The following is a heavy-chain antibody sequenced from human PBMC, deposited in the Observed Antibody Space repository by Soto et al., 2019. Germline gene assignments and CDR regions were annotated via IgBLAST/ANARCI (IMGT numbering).Heavy chain of an antibody. J-gene: IGHJ6*02. CDR2: IYYSGST. CDR1: GGCIRSYY. D-gene: IGHD3-3*01. Sequence: ETLDLTCTVSGGCIRSYYWSWIRQPPGKGLEWIGYIYYSGSTNYNPSLTSRVTLSVDTSKNQFSLKLSSVTAADTAVYYCARGAPTLRLLVPRGISPYGMDVWGQGTTVTVSS. V-gene: IGHV4-59*01. CDR3: ARGAPTLRLLVPRGISPYGMDV.